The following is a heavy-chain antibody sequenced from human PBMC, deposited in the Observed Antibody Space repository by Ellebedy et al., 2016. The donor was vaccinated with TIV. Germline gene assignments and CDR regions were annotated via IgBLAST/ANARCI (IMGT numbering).Heavy chain of an antibody. CDR3: AREYSRGLGELSSSEHVDY. D-gene: IGHD3-16*02. V-gene: IGHV3-48*01. Sequence: GGSLRLSCAASGFTFSSYSMNWVRQAPGKGLEWVSYISSSSSTIYYADSVKGRFTISRDNAKNSLYLQMNSLRAEDTAVYYCAREYSRGLGELSSSEHVDYWGQGTLVTVSS. CDR2: ISSSSSTI. CDR1: GFTFSSYS. J-gene: IGHJ4*02.